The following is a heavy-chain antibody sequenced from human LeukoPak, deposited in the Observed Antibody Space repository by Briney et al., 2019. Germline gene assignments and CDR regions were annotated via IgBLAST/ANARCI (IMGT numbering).Heavy chain of an antibody. CDR2: IYYSGST. CDR1: GGSISSSSYY. J-gene: IGHJ5*02. D-gene: IGHD3-3*01. Sequence: PSETLPLTCTVSGGSISSSSYYWGWIRQPPGKGLEWIGSIYYSGSTYYNPSLKSRVTISVDTSKNQFSLKLSSVTAADTAVYYCARTYYDFWSGYFNWFDPWGQGTLVTVSS. CDR3: ARTYYDFWSGYFNWFDP. V-gene: IGHV4-39*01.